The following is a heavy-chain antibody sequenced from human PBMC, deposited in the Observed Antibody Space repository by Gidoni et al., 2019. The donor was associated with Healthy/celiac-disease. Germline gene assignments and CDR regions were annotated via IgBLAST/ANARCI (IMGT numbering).Heavy chain of an antibody. CDR1: GGSFSGYY. J-gene: IGHJ4*02. D-gene: IGHD6-13*01. V-gene: IGHV4-34*01. CDR3: ASRIAAAGRGELDY. Sequence: QVQLQQWGAGLFKPSETLSLTCAVYGGSFSGYYWSWIRQPPGKGLEWIGEINHSGSTNYNPSLKSRVTISVDTSKNQFSLKLSSVTAADTAVYYCASRIAAAGRGELDYWGQGTLVTVSS. CDR2: INHSGST.